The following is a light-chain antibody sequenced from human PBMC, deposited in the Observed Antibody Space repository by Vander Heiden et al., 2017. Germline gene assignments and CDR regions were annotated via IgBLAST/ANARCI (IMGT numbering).Light chain of an antibody. V-gene: IGKV1-9*01. CDR1: QGISSY. Sequence: DIQLTQSPSFLSASVGDRVTIPCRASQGISSYLAWYQQKPGNAPKLLIYAASTLQSGVPSRFSGSGSGTEFTLTISSLQPEDFATYYCQQLNSYPRTFGQGTKVEIK. CDR3: QQLNSYPRT. J-gene: IGKJ1*01. CDR2: AAS.